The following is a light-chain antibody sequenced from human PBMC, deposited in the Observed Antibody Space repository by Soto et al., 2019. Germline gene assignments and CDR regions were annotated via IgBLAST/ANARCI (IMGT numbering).Light chain of an antibody. Sequence: EIVLTQSPAILSLSPGERATLSCRASQSVRSYLAWYQQKPGQPPRLLIYDTSNRATGIPARFSGSGYGTDFTLTISSLDPEDFAVYYCQQRSNWPLVTFGPGTRVDIK. J-gene: IGKJ3*01. V-gene: IGKV3-11*01. CDR3: QQRSNWPLVT. CDR1: QSVRSY. CDR2: DTS.